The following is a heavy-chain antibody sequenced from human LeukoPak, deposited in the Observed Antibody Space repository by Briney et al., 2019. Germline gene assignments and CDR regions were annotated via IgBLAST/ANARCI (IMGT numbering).Heavy chain of an antibody. CDR3: AREGGTIEIGEFDY. V-gene: IGHV3-30*02. D-gene: IGHD3-16*02. J-gene: IGHJ4*02. Sequence: GGSLRLSCAASGLTFTFSTSGIHRVRQAPGKGLEWVAFIQYDGSEKYYADSVKGRCTTSRDNSKNTVYLQMSSLTGEDTAIYYCAREGGTIEIGEFDYWGQGTLVTVSS. CDR2: IQYDGSEK. CDR1: GLTFTFSTSG.